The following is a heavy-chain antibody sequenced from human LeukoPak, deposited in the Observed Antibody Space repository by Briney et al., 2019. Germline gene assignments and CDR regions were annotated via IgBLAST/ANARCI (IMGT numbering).Heavy chain of an antibody. V-gene: IGHV4-39*01. D-gene: IGHD6-6*01. CDR1: GGSISSSSYY. CDR2: IYYSGST. CDR3: ARHKVDKYSSSSRYFDY. J-gene: IGHJ4*02. Sequence: PSETLSLTCTVSGGSISSSSYYWGWIRQPPGKGLEWIGGIYYSGSTYYNPSLKSRVTISVDTSKNQFSLKLSSVTAADTAVYYCARHKVDKYSSSSRYFDYWGQGTLVTASS.